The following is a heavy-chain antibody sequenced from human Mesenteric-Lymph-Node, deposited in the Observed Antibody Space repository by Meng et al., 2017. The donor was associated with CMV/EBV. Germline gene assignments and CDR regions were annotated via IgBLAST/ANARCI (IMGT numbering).Heavy chain of an antibody. D-gene: IGHD2-2*01. CDR3: AKGYCSSTSCSFDY. J-gene: IGHJ4*02. Sequence: SLKISCEASGFTFSSYEMNWVRQAPGKGLEWVSGISWNSGSIGYADSVKGRFTISRDNAKNSLYLQMNSLRAEDTALYYCAKGYCSSTSCSFDYWGQGTLVTVSS. CDR1: GFTFSSYE. V-gene: IGHV3-9*01. CDR2: ISWNSGSI.